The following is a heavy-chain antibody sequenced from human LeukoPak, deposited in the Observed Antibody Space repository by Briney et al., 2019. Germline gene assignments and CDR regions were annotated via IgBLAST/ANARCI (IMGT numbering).Heavy chain of an antibody. CDR1: GGTFSSYA. CDR3: ARGRDYYGSGSEVY. J-gene: IGHJ4*02. V-gene: IGHV1-69*04. Sequence: GASVKVSCKASGGTFSSYAISWVRQAPGQGLEWMGRIIPILGIANYAQKFQGRVTITADKSTSTAYMELRSLRSDDTAVYYCARGRDYYGSGSEVYWGQGTLVTVSS. D-gene: IGHD3-10*01. CDR2: IIPILGIA.